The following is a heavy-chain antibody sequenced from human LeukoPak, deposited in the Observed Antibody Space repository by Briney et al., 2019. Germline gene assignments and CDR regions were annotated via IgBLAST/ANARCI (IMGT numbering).Heavy chain of an antibody. D-gene: IGHD1-26*01. CDR3: AAVGADLDY. J-gene: IGHJ4*02. CDR2: IYPRDGST. CDR1: GYTFTSNY. V-gene: IGHV1-46*01. Sequence: ASVKVSCKASGYTFTSNYIHWVRQAPGQGLEWMGMIYPRDGSTSYAQKFQERVTITRDMSTSTAYMELSSLRSEDTAVYYCAAVGADLDYWGQGTLVTVSS.